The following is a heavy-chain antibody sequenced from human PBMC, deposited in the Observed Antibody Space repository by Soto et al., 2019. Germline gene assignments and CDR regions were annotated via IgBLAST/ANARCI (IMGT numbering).Heavy chain of an antibody. CDR1: GGSISSSSYY. D-gene: IGHD2-15*01. CDR2: IYYSGRT. J-gene: IGHJ5*02. Sequence: PSETLSLTCTVSGGSISSSSYYWGWIRQPPGKGLEWIGSIYYSGRTYYNPPLKSRVTISVDTSKNQFSLKLSSVTAADTAVYYCARSLGYCSGGSCHSVNWFDPWGQGTLVTVSS. V-gene: IGHV4-39*01. CDR3: ARSLGYCSGGSCHSVNWFDP.